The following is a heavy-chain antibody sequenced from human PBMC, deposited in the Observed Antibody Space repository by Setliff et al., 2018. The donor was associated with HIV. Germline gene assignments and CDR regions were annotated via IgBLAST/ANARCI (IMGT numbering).Heavy chain of an antibody. CDR3: TNRGGSGANVGNWFDP. CDR2: ILPIFGAT. V-gene: IGHV1-69*13. Sequence: SVKVSCKASGDNFNNVAFNWVRQAPGQGLEWMGGILPIFGATDYAQKFQGRLTLTAVQSENSVYMELSSLRSDDTAVYYCTNRGGSGANVGNWFDPWGQGTLVTVSS. CDR1: GDNFNNVA. J-gene: IGHJ5*02. D-gene: IGHD3-10*01.